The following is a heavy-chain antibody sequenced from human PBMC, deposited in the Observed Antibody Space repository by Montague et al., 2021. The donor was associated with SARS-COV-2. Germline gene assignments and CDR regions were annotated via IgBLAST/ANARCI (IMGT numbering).Heavy chain of an antibody. CDR1: GFSLSTSGMC. CDR3: ARIWGATRGDAFDF. J-gene: IGHJ3*01. Sequence: PELVKPTQTLTLTCTSSGFSLSTSGMCVCWIRQPPGKALEWLALIDWDDDKYYSTSLKTRLTISKDTSKNQVVLTMTNMDPVDTATYYCARIWGATRGDAFDFWGQETMVTVSS. CDR2: IDWDDDK. V-gene: IGHV2-70*01. D-gene: IGHD1-26*01.